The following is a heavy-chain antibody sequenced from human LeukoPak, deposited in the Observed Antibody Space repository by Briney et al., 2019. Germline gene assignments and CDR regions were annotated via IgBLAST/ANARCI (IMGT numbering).Heavy chain of an antibody. V-gene: IGHV3-15*01. D-gene: IGHD3-10*01. J-gene: IGHJ4*02. Sequence: GGSLRLSCAASGSTFSNAWMSWVRQAPGKGLEWVGRIKSKTDGGTTDYAAPVKGRFTISRDDSKNTLYLQMNSLKTEDTAVYYCTTAVWSGTLFDYWGQGTLVTVSS. CDR3: TTAVWSGTLFDY. CDR1: GSTFSNAW. CDR2: IKSKTDGGTT.